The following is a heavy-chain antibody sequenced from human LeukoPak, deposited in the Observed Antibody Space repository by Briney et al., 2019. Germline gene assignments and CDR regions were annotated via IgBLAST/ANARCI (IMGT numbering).Heavy chain of an antibody. CDR1: GFTFSSYA. Sequence: GGSLRLSCAASGFTFSSYATSWVRQAPGKGLEWVSAISGSGGSTYYADSVKGRFTISRDNSKNTLYLQMNSLRAEDTAVYYCARHRGYSGYDPGMNWGQGTLVTVSS. V-gene: IGHV3-23*01. J-gene: IGHJ4*02. D-gene: IGHD5-12*01. CDR2: ISGSGGST. CDR3: ARHRGYSGYDPGMN.